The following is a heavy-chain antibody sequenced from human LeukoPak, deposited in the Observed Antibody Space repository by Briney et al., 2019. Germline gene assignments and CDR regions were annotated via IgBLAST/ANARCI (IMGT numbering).Heavy chain of an antibody. D-gene: IGHD2-21*02. V-gene: IGHV3-30*03. Sequence: GGSLRLSCAASGFTFSDYYMSWIRQAPGKGLEWVALISYDGSNKYYADSVKGRFTISRDNSKNTLYLQMNSLRAEDTAVYYCARDLPSMSYCGGDCYSGFDYWGQGTLVTVSS. J-gene: IGHJ4*02. CDR1: GFTFSDYY. CDR2: ISYDGSNK. CDR3: ARDLPSMSYCGGDCYSGFDY.